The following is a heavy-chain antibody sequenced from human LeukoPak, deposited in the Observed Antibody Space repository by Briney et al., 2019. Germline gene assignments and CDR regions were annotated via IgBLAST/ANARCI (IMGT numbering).Heavy chain of an antibody. J-gene: IGHJ4*02. Sequence: PGGSLRLSCAASGFTFSGYAMSWVRQAPGKGLEWVSGIIDTGRSTFYVDSVKGRFTISRDNSKNTLYLEMNSLRAEDTAVYYCARVLGPDILTAWFDYWGQGTLVTVSS. CDR2: IIDTGRST. D-gene: IGHD3-9*01. CDR3: ARVLGPDILTAWFDY. V-gene: IGHV3-23*01. CDR1: GFTFSGYA.